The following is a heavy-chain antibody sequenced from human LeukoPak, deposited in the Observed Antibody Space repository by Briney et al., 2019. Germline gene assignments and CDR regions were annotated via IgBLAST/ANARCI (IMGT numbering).Heavy chain of an antibody. Sequence: GGPLRLSCAASGFTFSNYWMNWVRQAPGKGLEWVANIKEDGGEKYYVDSVKGRFTISRDNAKNSLYLQMNSLRAEDTAVYYCASLSAPRSGWHLYYFDYWGQGTLITVSS. CDR2: IKEDGGEK. CDR1: GFTFSNYW. J-gene: IGHJ4*02. V-gene: IGHV3-7*01. CDR3: ASLSAPRSGWHLYYFDY. D-gene: IGHD6-19*01.